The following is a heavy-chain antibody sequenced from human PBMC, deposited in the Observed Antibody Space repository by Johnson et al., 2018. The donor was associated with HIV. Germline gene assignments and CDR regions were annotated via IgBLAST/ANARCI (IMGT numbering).Heavy chain of an antibody. CDR3: ASSVVAGLGDGFDI. J-gene: IGHJ3*02. CDR2: ISWNSGSI. V-gene: IGHV3-9*01. Sequence: VQLVESGGGLVQPGRSLRLSCVASGFTFDDYGMHWVRQAPGKGLEWVSGISWNSGSIGYADSVKGRFTISRDNAKNALYLQMKSLRAEDTALYYCASSVVAGLGDGFDIWGQGTMVTVSS. D-gene: IGHD6-19*01. CDR1: GFTFDDYG.